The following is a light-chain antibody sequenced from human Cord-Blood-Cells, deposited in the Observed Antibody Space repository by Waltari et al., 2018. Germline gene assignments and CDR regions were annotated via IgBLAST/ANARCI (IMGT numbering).Light chain of an antibody. CDR2: AAS. J-gene: IGKJ2*01. Sequence: IQMTQSPSSLSAHVGYIFTITSRARQRSSSYLNWYQQKPGKAPKLLIYAASSLHSGVPARFSGSGSGTDFTLTISSLQPEDFATYYCQQSYSTPYTFGQGTKLEIK. CDR1: QRSSSY. V-gene: IGKV1-39*01. CDR3: QQSYSTPYT.